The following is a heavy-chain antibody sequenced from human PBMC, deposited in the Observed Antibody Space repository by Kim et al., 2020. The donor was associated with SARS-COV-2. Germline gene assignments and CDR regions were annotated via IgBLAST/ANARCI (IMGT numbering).Heavy chain of an antibody. CDR3: AGTIFGVTNFDY. D-gene: IGHD3-3*01. V-gene: IGHV4-4*02. Sequence: NYTPSLKSRVTISVDKSKNQFSLKLGSVTAADTAVYYCAGTIFGVTNFDYWGQGTLVTVSS. J-gene: IGHJ4*02.